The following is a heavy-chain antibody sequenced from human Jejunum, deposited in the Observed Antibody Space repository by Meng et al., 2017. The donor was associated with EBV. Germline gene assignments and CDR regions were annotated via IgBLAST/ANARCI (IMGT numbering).Heavy chain of an antibody. CDR2: IYHSGCT. CDR1: GDSITRGAFL. Sequence: LQRQECRSGAVTPSQCLSCTCRVSGDSITRGAFLWRWMRPPPGKGGEWSGDIYHSGCTNYKPSHKSRVTISVDRSKHQYTLKLTSVTAADTAVYYCASGGPGFGDYVPFYYWGQGTLVTVSS. V-gene: IGHV4-30-2*01. D-gene: IGHD4-17*01. J-gene: IGHJ4*02. CDR3: ASGGPGFGDYVPFYY.